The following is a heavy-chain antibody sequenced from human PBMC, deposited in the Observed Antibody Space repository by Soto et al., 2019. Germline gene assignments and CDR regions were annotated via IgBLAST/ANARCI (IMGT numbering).Heavy chain of an antibody. CDR3: AKSPLYSSGWSPHDAFDI. J-gene: IGHJ3*02. CDR2: IYSGGST. D-gene: IGHD6-19*01. V-gene: IGHV3-53*04. CDR1: GFTISSNY. Sequence: EVQLVESGGGLVQPGGSLSLSCAASGFTISSNYMSWVRQAPGKGLEWVSVIYSGGSTYYADSVKGRFTISRHNSKNTLYLQMNSLRAEDTAVYYCAKSPLYSSGWSPHDAFDIWGQGTMVTVSS.